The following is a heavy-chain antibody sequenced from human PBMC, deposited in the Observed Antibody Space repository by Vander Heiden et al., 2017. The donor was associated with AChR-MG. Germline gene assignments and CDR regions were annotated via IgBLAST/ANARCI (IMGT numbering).Heavy chain of an antibody. CDR1: GFTFSTYG. J-gene: IGHJ4*02. D-gene: IGHD3-10*01. CDR3: ALLGSFDPPFDS. Sequence: QVHVVESGGGVVQPGGSPSLSCVASGFTFSTYGMHWVRQAPGKGLEWVSFIRYDGSYKYYAESVKGRFSISRDDSKSTMYLEMTSLKPEDSALYYCALLGSFDPPFDSWGEGTLVTVSS. CDR2: IRYDGSYK. V-gene: IGHV3-30*02.